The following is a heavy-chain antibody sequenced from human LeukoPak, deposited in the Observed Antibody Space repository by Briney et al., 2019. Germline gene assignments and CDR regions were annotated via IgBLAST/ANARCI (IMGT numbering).Heavy chain of an antibody. CDR1: GGTFSSYA. CDR3: ARDIGSNYYYYYYGMDV. CDR2: IIPIFGTA. D-gene: IGHD6-13*01. J-gene: IGHJ6*02. V-gene: IGHV1-69*05. Sequence: SVKVSCKASGGTFSSYAISWVRQAPGQGLEWMGGIIPIFGTANYAQKFQGRVTITTDESTSTAYMELSSLRSEDTAVYYCARDIGSNYYYYYYGMDVWGQGTTVTVSS.